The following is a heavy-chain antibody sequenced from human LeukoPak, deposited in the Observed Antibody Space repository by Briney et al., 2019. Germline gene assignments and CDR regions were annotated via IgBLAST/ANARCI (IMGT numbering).Heavy chain of an antibody. CDR1: GYTFTGYY. V-gene: IGHV1-2*02. CDR2: INPNSGGT. D-gene: IGHD5-18*01. J-gene: IGHJ5*02. Sequence: ASVKVSCKASGYTFTGYYMHWVRQAPGQGLEWMGWINPNSGGTNYAQKFQGRVTMTRDTSISTAYMELSRLRSDDTAVYYCARERGSYGYGNWFDPWGQGTLVTVSS. CDR3: ARERGSYGYGNWFDP.